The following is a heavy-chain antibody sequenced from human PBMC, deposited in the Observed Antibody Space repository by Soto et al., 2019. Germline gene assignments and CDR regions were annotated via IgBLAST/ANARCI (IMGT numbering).Heavy chain of an antibody. CDR1: GYTFTSYG. Sequence: QVHLVQSGAEVKKPGASVKVSCKASGYTFTSYGITWVRQAPGQGLEWMGWISAHNGNTAYAQKLQGRDIVARDTSTSTAYMELRSLISDDTAVYYCARGRYGDYWGQGDVVTVSS. V-gene: IGHV1-18*01. CDR3: ARGRYGDY. CDR2: ISAHNGNT. D-gene: IGHD1-1*01. J-gene: IGHJ4*02.